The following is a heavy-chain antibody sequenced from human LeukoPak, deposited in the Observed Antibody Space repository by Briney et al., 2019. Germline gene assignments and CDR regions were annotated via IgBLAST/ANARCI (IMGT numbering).Heavy chain of an antibody. CDR3: ARTTVIVSFDF. CDR1: GGSFSGYY. CDR2: INHTGST. Sequence: SETLSLTCAVYGGSFSGYYWSWIRQPPGKGLEWIGEINHTGSTNYNPSLKSRVTISVDTSKNQFSLRLSSVTAADTAIYYCARTTVIVSFDFWGQGTLVTVSS. V-gene: IGHV4-34*01. J-gene: IGHJ4*02. D-gene: IGHD3-16*02.